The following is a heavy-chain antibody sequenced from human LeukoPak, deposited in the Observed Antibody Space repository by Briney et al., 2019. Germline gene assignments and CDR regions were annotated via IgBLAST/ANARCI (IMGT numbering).Heavy chain of an antibody. CDR3: ARDRIRADAFDI. CDR2: IIPIFGTA. J-gene: IGHJ3*02. CDR1: GGTFSSYA. V-gene: IGHV1-69*01. Sequence: ASVKVSCKASGGTFSSYAISWVRQAPGQGLEWMGGIIPIFGTANYAQKFQGRVTITADESTSTAYMELSSLRSEDTAVYYCARDRIRADAFDIWGQGTMVTVSS.